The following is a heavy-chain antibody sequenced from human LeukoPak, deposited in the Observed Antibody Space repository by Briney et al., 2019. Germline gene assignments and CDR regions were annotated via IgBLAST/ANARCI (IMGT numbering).Heavy chain of an antibody. CDR1: GFTFSSYG. D-gene: IGHD4-17*01. CDR3: AGHKGVYGDYVTLHYYYGMDV. J-gene: IGHJ6*02. V-gene: IGHV3-30*02. CDR2: IRYDGSNK. Sequence: GGSLRLSCAASGFTFSSYGMHWVRQAPGKGLEWVAFIRYDGSNKYYADSVKGRFTISRDNSKNTLYLQMNSLRAEDTAVYYCAGHKGVYGDYVTLHYYYGMDVWGQGTTVTVSS.